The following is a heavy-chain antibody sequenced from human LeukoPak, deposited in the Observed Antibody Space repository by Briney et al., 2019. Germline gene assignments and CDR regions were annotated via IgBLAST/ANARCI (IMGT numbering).Heavy chain of an antibody. CDR1: GNTFSGNY. CDR2: INPNSGGT. CDR3: ARSPDILTGENFDY. D-gene: IGHD3-9*01. J-gene: IGHJ4*02. Sequence: ASVKVSCKASGNTFSGNYLHWVRQAPGQGLEWMGWINPNSGGTNYAQKFYARVTMTRDTSISTAYMELSRLRSDDTAVFYCARSPDILTGENFDYWGQGTLVTVSS. V-gene: IGHV1-2*02.